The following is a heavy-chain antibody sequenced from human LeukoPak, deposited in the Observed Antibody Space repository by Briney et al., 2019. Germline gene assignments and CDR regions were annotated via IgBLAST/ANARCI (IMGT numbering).Heavy chain of an antibody. CDR2: ISGSGGST. V-gene: IGHV3-23*01. Sequence: SGGSLRLSCAASGFTFSSYAMSWVRQAPGKGLEWVSAISGSGGSTYYADSVKGRFTISRDNSKNTLYLHMNSLRAEDTAVYYCARYYYDSSGYYPSWGQGTLVTVSS. CDR1: GFTFSSYA. D-gene: IGHD3-22*01. J-gene: IGHJ5*02. CDR3: ARYYYDSSGYYPS.